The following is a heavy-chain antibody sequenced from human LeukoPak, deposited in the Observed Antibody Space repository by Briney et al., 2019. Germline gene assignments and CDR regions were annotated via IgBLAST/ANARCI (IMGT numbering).Heavy chain of an antibody. CDR3: ARALPFVTIFGVVIRWFDP. CDR1: GFTFSSYS. CDR2: ISSSSSTI. J-gene: IGHJ5*02. Sequence: GGSLRLXCAASGFTFSSYSMNWVRQAPGKGLEWVSYISSSSSTIYYADSVKGRFTISRDNAKNSLYLQMNSLRAEDTAVYYCARALPFVTIFGVVIRWFDPWGQGTLVTVSS. V-gene: IGHV3-48*01. D-gene: IGHD3-3*01.